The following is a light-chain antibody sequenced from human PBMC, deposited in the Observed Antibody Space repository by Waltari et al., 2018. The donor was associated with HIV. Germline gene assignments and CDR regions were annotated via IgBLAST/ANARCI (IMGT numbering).Light chain of an antibody. Sequence: TTGQTVTISCSGSSSNIGNDNVSWSQHPRGMTPQLLISKNYQRPPAVPDRFAGSKSGTSASLAISGLRSEDEADYYCVGWDASLSGDVFGAGTKVSVL. V-gene: IGLV1-47*01. J-gene: IGLJ1*01. CDR2: KNY. CDR3: VGWDASLSGDV. CDR1: SSNIGNDN.